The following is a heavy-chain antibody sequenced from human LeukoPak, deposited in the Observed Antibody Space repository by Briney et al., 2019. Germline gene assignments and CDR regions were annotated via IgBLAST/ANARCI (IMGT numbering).Heavy chain of an antibody. CDR3: ARGKKGDGYNSDNWFDP. CDR1: GGTFSSYA. V-gene: IGHV1-69*13. CDR2: IIPIFGTA. D-gene: IGHD5-24*01. J-gene: IGHJ5*02. Sequence: SVKVSCKASGGTFSSYAISWVRQAPGQGLEWMGGIIPIFGTANYAQKFQGRVTITADESTSTAYMELSSLRSEDTAVYYCARGKKGDGYNSDNWFDPWGQGTLVTVSS.